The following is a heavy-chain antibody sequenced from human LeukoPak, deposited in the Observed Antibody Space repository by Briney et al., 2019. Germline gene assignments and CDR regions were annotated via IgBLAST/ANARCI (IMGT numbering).Heavy chain of an antibody. V-gene: IGHV3-33*06. Sequence: PGRSLRLSCAASGLTFSSYGMHWVRQAPGKGLEWVAVIWYDGSNKYYADSVKGRFTISRDNSKNTLYLQMNSLRAEDAAVYYCAKASGSYYFDYWGQGTLVTVSS. J-gene: IGHJ4*02. CDR1: GLTFSSYG. D-gene: IGHD1-26*01. CDR2: IWYDGSNK. CDR3: AKASGSYYFDY.